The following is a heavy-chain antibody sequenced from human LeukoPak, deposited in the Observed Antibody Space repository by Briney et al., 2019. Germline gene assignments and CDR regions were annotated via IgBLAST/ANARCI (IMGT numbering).Heavy chain of an antibody. CDR2: ISSSSYI. D-gene: IGHD3-10*01. V-gene: IGHV3-21*01. CDR3: ARGRVVGEYFS. Sequence: GGSLSLSCAASGFTFSSYGMHWVRQAPGEGLEWVSSISSSSYIYYADSVKGRFTISRDNAKNSLYLQMNSLRAEDTAVYYCARGRVVGEYFSWGQGTLVTVSS. J-gene: IGHJ5*02. CDR1: GFTFSSYG.